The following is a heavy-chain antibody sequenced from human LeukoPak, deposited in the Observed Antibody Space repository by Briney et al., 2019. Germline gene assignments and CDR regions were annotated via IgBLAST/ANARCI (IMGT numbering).Heavy chain of an antibody. CDR3: ARGGQPHYFDY. J-gene: IGHJ4*02. CDR1: GFTFSSYS. CDR2: ISSSSSTI. Sequence: GGSLRLSCAASGFTFSSYSMNWVRQAPGKGLEWVSYISSSSSTIYYADSVKGRFTISRDNAKDSLYLQMNSLRAEDTAVYYCARGGQPHYFDYWGQGTLVTVSS. D-gene: IGHD1-14*01. V-gene: IGHV3-48*04.